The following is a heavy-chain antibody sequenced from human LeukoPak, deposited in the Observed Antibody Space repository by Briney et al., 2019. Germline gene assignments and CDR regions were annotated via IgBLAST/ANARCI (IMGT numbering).Heavy chain of an antibody. CDR2: INSDGTNT. Sequence: GGSLRLSCAASTFTFSRYWMHWVRQAPGEGLVWVSRINSDGTNTYYADSVKGRFTISRDNTKNTLYLQMNSLRTEDTAVYYCARDRAAFGVVQVGYWGQGTLVTVSS. CDR1: TFTFSRYW. CDR3: ARDRAAFGVVQVGY. J-gene: IGHJ4*02. D-gene: IGHD3-3*01. V-gene: IGHV3-74*01.